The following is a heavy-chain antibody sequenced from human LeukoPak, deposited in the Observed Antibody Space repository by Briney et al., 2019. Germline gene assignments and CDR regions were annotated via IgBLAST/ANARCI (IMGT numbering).Heavy chain of an antibody. CDR1: GGSFSGYY. CDR3: ARDSGTTGEVKFDP. V-gene: IGHV4-34*01. Sequence: SETLSLTCAVDGGSFSGYYWSWIRQPPGKGLEWIGEINHSGSTNYNPSLKSRVTISVDTSKNQFSLKLSSVTAADTAVYYCARDSGTTGEVKFDPWGQGTLVTVSS. CDR2: INHSGST. J-gene: IGHJ5*02. D-gene: IGHD3-10*01.